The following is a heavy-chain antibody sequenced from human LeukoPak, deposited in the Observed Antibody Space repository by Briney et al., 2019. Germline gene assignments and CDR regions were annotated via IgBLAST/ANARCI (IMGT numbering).Heavy chain of an antibody. J-gene: IGHJ3*02. CDR2: INHSGST. CDR3: ARVHQDSSGTKNAFDI. D-gene: IGHD3-22*01. V-gene: IGHV4-34*01. Sequence: SETLSLTCAVYGGSFSGYCWSWIRQPPGKGLEWIGEINHSGSTNYNPSLKSRVTISVDTSKNQISLKLSSVTAADTAVYYCARVHQDSSGTKNAFDIWGQGTMVTVSS. CDR1: GGSFSGYC.